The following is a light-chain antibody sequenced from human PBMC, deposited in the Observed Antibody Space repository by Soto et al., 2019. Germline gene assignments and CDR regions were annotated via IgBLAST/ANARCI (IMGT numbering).Light chain of an antibody. CDR3: KKFNTAPLT. V-gene: IGKV1-27*01. J-gene: IGKJ5*01. Sequence: DIQMTQSPSSLSASVGDRVTITCRASQDISVYLAWYQQKPGKVPKLLIYSASTLQSGVPSQFSGSGSGTGFPITISNLQPEDEGTYYGKKFNTAPLTFGQGTRLEIK. CDR2: SAS. CDR1: QDISVY.